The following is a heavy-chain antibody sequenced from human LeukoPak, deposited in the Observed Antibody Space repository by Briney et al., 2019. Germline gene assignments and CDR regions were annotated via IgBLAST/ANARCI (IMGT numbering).Heavy chain of an antibody. Sequence: SETLSLTCTVSGGSISSYYWSWIRQPAGKGLEWIGRIYTSGSTNYNPSLKSRVTMSVDTSKSQFSLKLSSVTAADTAVYYCARDPRELNYDSSGYYYYYYYYMDVWGKGTTVTVSS. CDR1: GGSISSYY. D-gene: IGHD3-22*01. CDR2: IYTSGST. CDR3: ARDPRELNYDSSGYYYYYYYYMDV. J-gene: IGHJ6*03. V-gene: IGHV4-4*07.